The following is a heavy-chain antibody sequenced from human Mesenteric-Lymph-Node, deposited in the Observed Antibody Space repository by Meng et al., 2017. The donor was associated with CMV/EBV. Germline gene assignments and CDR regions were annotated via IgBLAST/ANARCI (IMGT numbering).Heavy chain of an antibody. CDR1: GYTFNRYD. V-gene: IGHV1-8*01. J-gene: IGHJ4*02. Sequence: SGYTFNRYDINCVRQATGQGIEWMGWMNPNSGNTGYAQKFQGRVTMTRNTSISTAYMELSSLRSEDTAVYYCARGVGGVAAAGPKDYWGQGTLVTVSS. CDR2: MNPNSGNT. CDR3: ARGVGGVAAAGPKDY. D-gene: IGHD6-13*01.